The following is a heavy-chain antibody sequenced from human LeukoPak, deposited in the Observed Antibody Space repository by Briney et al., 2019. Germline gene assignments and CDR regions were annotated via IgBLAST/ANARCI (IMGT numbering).Heavy chain of an antibody. CDR2: ITWNSGST. V-gene: IGHV3-9*01. Sequence: PGGSLRLSCAASGFTFDDYAMHWVRQAPGKGLEWVSGITWNSGSTGYADSVKGRFIISRDNAKNSLYLQMNSLRAEDTALYYCAKAVDYYDSSGYYSWFDPWGQGTLVTVSS. CDR1: GFTFDDYA. CDR3: AKAVDYYDSSGYYSWFDP. J-gene: IGHJ5*02. D-gene: IGHD3-22*01.